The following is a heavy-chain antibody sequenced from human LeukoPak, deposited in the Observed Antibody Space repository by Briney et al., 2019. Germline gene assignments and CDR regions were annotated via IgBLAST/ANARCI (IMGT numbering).Heavy chain of an antibody. Sequence: GGSLRLSCAASGFTFSSYSMNWVRQAPGKGLEWVSSISSSSSYIYYADSVKGRFTISRDNAKNSLYLQMNSLRAEDTAVYYCARDLWFGELLFGFDYWGQGTLVTVSS. V-gene: IGHV3-21*01. CDR1: GFTFSSYS. CDR2: ISSSSSYI. CDR3: ARDLWFGELLFGFDY. J-gene: IGHJ4*02. D-gene: IGHD3-10*01.